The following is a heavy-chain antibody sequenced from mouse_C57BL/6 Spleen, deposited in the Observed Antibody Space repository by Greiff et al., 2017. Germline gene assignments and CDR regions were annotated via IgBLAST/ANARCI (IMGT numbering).Heavy chain of an antibody. CDR2: IYPRTGNT. CDR1: GYTFTSYG. CDR3: ARWGGLMPYAKDY. J-gene: IGHJ4*01. V-gene: IGHV1-81*01. Sequence: VQLQQSGAELARPGASVKLSCTASGYTFTSYGISWVKQRTGQGLEWLGEIYPRTGNTYYNQKFKGKATLTADKSSSPAYLELHSLTSADSAGSCCARWGGLMPYAKDYWGQGTSVTVSS.